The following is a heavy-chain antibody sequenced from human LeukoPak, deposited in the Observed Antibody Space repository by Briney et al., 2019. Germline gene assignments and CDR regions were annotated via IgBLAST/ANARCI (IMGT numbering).Heavy chain of an antibody. CDR2: IHPEGNEK. V-gene: IGHV3-7*04. CDR3: ARGDAFSGDH. CDR1: GFSFTNFW. Sequence: GPLRLSCAVSGFSFTNFWMSWVRQAPGRGLEWVANIHPEGNEKYHVESVKGRFTISRDNTKNLLFLQMNGLRVEDTAVYYCARGDAFSGDHWGQGTLVTVSS. J-gene: IGHJ4*02.